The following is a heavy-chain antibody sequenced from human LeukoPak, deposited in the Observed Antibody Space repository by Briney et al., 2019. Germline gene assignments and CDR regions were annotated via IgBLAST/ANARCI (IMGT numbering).Heavy chain of an antibody. CDR2: ISYDGSNK. D-gene: IGHD2-2*01. J-gene: IGHJ6*03. V-gene: IGHV3-30*04. CDR3: AKEARRYQLLSHYYYYMDV. Sequence: GGSLRLSCAASGFTFSSYAMHWVRQAPGKGLEWVAVISYDGSNKYYADSVKGRFTISRDNSKNTLYLQMNSLRAEDTAVYYCAKEARRYQLLSHYYYYMDVWGKGTTVTISS. CDR1: GFTFSSYA.